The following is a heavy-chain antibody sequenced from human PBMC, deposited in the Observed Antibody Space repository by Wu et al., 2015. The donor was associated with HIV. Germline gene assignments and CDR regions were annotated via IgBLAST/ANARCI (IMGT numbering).Heavy chain of an antibody. Sequence: QVQLVQSGAEVKRPGASVKVSCKTSGYRFTRYGITWVRQAPGQGLEWVGWVSAYDGRTNYAQNLQGRVTMTTDSHTETAYMELKSLTSDDTAVYFCARGGHCTQGVCYHLEYWGQGTLVTVSS. J-gene: IGHJ4*02. V-gene: IGHV1-18*04. CDR2: VSAYDGRT. D-gene: IGHD2-8*01. CDR1: GYRFTRYG. CDR3: ARGGHCTQGVCYHLEY.